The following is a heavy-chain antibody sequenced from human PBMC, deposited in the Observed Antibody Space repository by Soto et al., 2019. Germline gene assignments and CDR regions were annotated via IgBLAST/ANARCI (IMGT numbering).Heavy chain of an antibody. CDR1: GGSISSYY. D-gene: IGHD5-12*01. CDR2: IYYSGST. Sequence: SETLSLTCTVSGGSISSYYWSWIRQPPGKGLEWIGYIYYSGSTNYNPSLKSRFTISVDTSKNQFSLKLSSVTAADTAVYYCARGIEMATIDYYFDYWGQGTLVTVSS. V-gene: IGHV4-59*08. CDR3: ARGIEMATIDYYFDY. J-gene: IGHJ4*02.